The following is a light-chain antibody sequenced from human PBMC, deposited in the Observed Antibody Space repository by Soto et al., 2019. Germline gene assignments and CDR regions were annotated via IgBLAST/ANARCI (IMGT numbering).Light chain of an antibody. V-gene: IGLV2-8*01. CDR2: EVS. Sequence: QSVLAQPPSASGSPGQSVTISCTGTSRDVGAYTYVSWYQQHPGKAPKLMIYEVSKRPSWVPDRFSGSKSGDTASLTVSGLQAKDAADYYCSSYAGRQNFHVFGIGTKLTV. J-gene: IGLJ1*01. CDR1: SRDVGAYTY. CDR3: SSYAGRQNFHV.